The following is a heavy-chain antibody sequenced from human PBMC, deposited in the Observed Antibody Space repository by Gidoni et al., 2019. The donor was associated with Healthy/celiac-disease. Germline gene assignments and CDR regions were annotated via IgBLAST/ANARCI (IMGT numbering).Heavy chain of an antibody. V-gene: IGHV3-33*01. CDR2: IWYDGSNK. J-gene: IGHJ6*02. CDR3: ARERVDIVVVPAATADYYYYGMDV. Sequence: QVQLVESGGGVVQPGRSLRLSCAASGFTCSSYGMHWVRQAPGKGLGGVAVIWYDGSNKYYADSVKGRFTISRDNSKNTLYLQMNSLRAEDTAVYYCARERVDIVVVPAATADYYYYGMDVWGQGTTVTVSS. CDR1: GFTCSSYG. D-gene: IGHD2-2*03.